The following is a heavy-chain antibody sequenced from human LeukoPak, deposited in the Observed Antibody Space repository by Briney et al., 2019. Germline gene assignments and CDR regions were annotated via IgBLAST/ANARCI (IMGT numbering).Heavy chain of an antibody. CDR2: IWYDGSNK. CDR3: ARVTVTDTEIDY. Sequence: PGGSLRLSCAASGFTFSSYGMHWVRQAPGKGLEWVAVIWYDGSNKYYADSVKGRFTISRDDSKNTLYLQMNSLRAEDTAVYYCARVTVTDTEIDYWGQGTLVTVSS. CDR1: GFTFSSYG. D-gene: IGHD4-17*01. J-gene: IGHJ4*02. V-gene: IGHV3-33*01.